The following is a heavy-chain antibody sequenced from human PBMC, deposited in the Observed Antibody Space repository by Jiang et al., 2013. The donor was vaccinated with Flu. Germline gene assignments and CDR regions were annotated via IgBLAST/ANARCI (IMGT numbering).Heavy chain of an antibody. CDR3: ARDLSYYDSSGPSRGKFDP. D-gene: IGHD3-22*01. Sequence: SMSSYYWSWIRQPAGKGLEWIGHIYTSGSTNYKPSLKSRVTMSVDTSKNQFSLKLRSVTAADTAVYYCARDLSYYDSSGPSRGKFDPWGQGTLVTVSS. CDR1: SMSSYY. CDR2: IYTSGST. J-gene: IGHJ5*02. V-gene: IGHV4-4*07.